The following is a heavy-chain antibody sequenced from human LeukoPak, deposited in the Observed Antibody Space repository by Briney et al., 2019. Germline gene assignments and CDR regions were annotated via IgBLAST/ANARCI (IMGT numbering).Heavy chain of an antibody. D-gene: IGHD2-15*01. CDR2: ISAYNGNT. J-gene: IGHJ1*01. CDR1: GYTFTSYG. V-gene: IGHV1-18*01. CDR3: ARDDYCSGGSCYSRVYFQH. Sequence: ASVKVSCKASGYTFTSYGISWVRQAPGQGLEWMGWISAYNGNTNYAQNLQGRVTMTTDTSTSTAYMELRSLRSDDTAVYYCARDDYCSGGSCYSRVYFQHWGQGTLVTVSS.